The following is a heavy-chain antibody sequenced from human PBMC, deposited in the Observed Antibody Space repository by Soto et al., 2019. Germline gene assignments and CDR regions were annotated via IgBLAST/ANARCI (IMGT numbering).Heavy chain of an antibody. CDR1: GYSFTSYW. CDR2: IYPGDSDT. Sequence: PGESLELSCKGSGYSFTSYWIGWVRQMPGKGLEWMGIIYPGDSDTRYSPSFQGQVTISADKSISTAYLQWSSLKASDTAMYYCARSAMGSYYYYGMDVWGQGTTVTVSS. V-gene: IGHV5-51*01. D-gene: IGHD5-18*01. CDR3: ARSAMGSYYYYGMDV. J-gene: IGHJ6*02.